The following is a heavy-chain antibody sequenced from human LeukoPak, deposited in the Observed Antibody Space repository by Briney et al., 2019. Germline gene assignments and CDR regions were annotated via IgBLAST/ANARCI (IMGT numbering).Heavy chain of an antibody. Sequence: SETLSLTCTVSGGSISSYYWSRIRQPPGKGLEWIGYIYYSGSTNYNPSLKSRVTISVDTSKNQFSLKLSSVTAADTAVYYCARVRPYVGSTYYYGMDVWGQGTTVTVSS. J-gene: IGHJ6*02. CDR1: GGSISSYY. V-gene: IGHV4-59*01. CDR3: ARVRPYVGSTYYYGMDV. D-gene: IGHD2-2*01. CDR2: IYYSGST.